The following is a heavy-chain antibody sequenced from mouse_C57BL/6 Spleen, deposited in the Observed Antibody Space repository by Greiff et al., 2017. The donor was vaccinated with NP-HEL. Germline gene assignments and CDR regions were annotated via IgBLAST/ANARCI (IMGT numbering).Heavy chain of an antibody. D-gene: IGHD2-3*01. Sequence: QVKLLQPGAELVMPGGSVKLSCKASGFTFTSYWMHWVRQRPGQGLEWLGEIDPSDSYTTYNQHVKGQSTLTVDKSSSTAYMQLSSLTSEDSAVYDCARSKGWGYCDYWGQGTTLTVSS. V-gene: IGHV1-69*01. J-gene: IGHJ2*01. CDR3: ARSKGWGYCDY. CDR1: GFTFTSYW. CDR2: IDPSDSYT.